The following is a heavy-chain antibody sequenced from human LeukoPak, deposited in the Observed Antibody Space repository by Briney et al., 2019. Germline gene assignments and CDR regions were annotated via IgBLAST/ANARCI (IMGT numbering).Heavy chain of an antibody. V-gene: IGHV3-23*01. CDR2: ISGSGGST. J-gene: IGHJ4*02. D-gene: IGHD6-13*01. CDR1: GFTFSSYA. Sequence: GGSLRLSCAASGFTFSSYAMHWVRQAPGKGLEWVSAISGSGGSTYYADSVKGRFTISRDNSKNTLYLQMNSLRAEGTAVYYCAKVPRYSSSWYYFDYWGQGTLVTVSS. CDR3: AKVPRYSSSWYYFDY.